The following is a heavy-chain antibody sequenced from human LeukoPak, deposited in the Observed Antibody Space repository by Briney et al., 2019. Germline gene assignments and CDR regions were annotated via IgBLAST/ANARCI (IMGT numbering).Heavy chain of an antibody. V-gene: IGHV6-1*01. J-gene: IGHJ1*01. Sequence: SQTLSLTCAISGDSVSSNSVAWNWIRQSPSRGLEWLGRTYYRSKWYNDYAVSVQIRISINPDTSKNQCSLQLSSVTPEDPAVYDCARGGGIAVAGDAAYFHQWGQGTLVTVSS. CDR1: GDSVSSNSVA. CDR3: ARGGGIAVAGDAAYFHQ. CDR2: TYYRSKWYN. D-gene: IGHD6-19*01.